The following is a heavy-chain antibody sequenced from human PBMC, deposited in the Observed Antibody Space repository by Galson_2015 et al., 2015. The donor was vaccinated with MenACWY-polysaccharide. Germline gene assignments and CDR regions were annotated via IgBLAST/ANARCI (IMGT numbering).Heavy chain of an antibody. CDR3: AKGRYDSGWNYFDN. CDR2: ISWNSGSI. CDR1: GFTFDNYA. J-gene: IGHJ4*02. D-gene: IGHD6-19*01. Sequence: SLRLSCAASGFTFDNYAMHWVRQAPGKGLEWVSGISWNSGSISYADSVKGRFTISRDNAKNSLYLQMNSLRAEDTALYYCAKGRYDSGWNYFDNWGQGTLVTVSS. V-gene: IGHV3-9*01.